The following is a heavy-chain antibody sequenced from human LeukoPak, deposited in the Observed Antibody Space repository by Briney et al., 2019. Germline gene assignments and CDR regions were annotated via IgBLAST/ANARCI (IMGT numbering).Heavy chain of an antibody. V-gene: IGHV3-30-3*01. J-gene: IGHJ4*02. Sequence: GGSLRLSCAASGFTFSSYAMHWVRQAPGKGLEWVAVISYDGSNKYYADSVKGRFTISRDNSKNTLYPQMNSLRAEDTAVYYCARDNYYDSSGYYLDYWGQGTLVTVSS. CDR3: ARDNYYDSSGYYLDY. CDR2: ISYDGSNK. D-gene: IGHD3-22*01. CDR1: GFTFSSYA.